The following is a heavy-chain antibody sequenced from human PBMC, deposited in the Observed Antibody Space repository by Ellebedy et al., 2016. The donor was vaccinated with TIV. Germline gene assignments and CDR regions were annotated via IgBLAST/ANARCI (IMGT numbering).Heavy chain of an antibody. CDR2: IHYSGST. CDR3: ARYYCASSTCYHFDY. J-gene: IGHJ4*02. D-gene: IGHD2-2*01. Sequence: GSLRLSCTVSGGSITSYYWSWIRQPPGKGLEWIGYIHYSGSTNYNPSLKSRVTMSVDTSKNQFSLKLSSVTAADTAVYYCARYYCASSTCYHFDYWGQGTLITVSS. CDR1: GGSITSYY. V-gene: IGHV4-59*08.